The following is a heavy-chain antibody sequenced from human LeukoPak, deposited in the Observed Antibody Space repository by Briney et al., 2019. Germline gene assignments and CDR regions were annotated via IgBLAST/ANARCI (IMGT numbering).Heavy chain of an antibody. CDR1: GFTFSSYA. D-gene: IGHD6-6*01. V-gene: IGHV3-7*01. J-gene: IGHJ4*02. Sequence: PGGSLRLSCAASGFTFSSYAMSWVRQAPGKGLEWVANLKQDGSEKYYVDSVKGRFTISRDNAKNSLYLQMDSLRVEDTAVYYCARDYSSSSGLDYWGQGSLVTVSA. CDR2: LKQDGSEK. CDR3: ARDYSSSSGLDY.